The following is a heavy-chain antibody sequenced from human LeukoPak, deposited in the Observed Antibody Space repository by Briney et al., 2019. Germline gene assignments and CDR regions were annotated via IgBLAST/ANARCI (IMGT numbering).Heavy chain of an antibody. Sequence: PSETLSLTCAVHGGSFSGYYWSWIRQPPGKGLEWIGEINHSGSTNYNPSLKSRVTISVDTSKNQFSLKLSSVTAADTAVYYCARHVDCSGGSCYLYYFDYWGQGTLVTVSS. J-gene: IGHJ4*02. D-gene: IGHD2-15*01. V-gene: IGHV4-34*01. CDR1: GGSFSGYY. CDR2: INHSGST. CDR3: ARHVDCSGGSCYLYYFDY.